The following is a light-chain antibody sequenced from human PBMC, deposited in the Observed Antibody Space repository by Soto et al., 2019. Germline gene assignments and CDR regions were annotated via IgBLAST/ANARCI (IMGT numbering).Light chain of an antibody. CDR3: QQYDNWPRT. Sequence: EIVMTQSPATLSVSPGERATISCRASQSITTNLAWYRQIPGQAPRLLIYAASTRATGIPARLSGSGSGTEFTLTISSLQSEDFAVYYCQQYDNWPRTFGQGTKVEIK. V-gene: IGKV3-15*01. J-gene: IGKJ1*01. CDR1: QSITTN. CDR2: AAS.